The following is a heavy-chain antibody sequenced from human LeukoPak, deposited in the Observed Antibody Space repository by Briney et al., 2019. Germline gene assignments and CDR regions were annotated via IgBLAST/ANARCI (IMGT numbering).Heavy chain of an antibody. D-gene: IGHD5-24*01. CDR1: GFTFSSYS. CDR3: ARKDGYNPFDY. J-gene: IGHJ4*02. Sequence: GGSLRLSCAASGFTFSSYSMDWVRQAPGKGLEWVSSISSSSSYIYYADSVKGRFTISRDNAKNSLYLQMNSLRAEDTAVYYCARKDGYNPFDYWGQGTLVTVSS. V-gene: IGHV3-21*01. CDR2: ISSSSSYI.